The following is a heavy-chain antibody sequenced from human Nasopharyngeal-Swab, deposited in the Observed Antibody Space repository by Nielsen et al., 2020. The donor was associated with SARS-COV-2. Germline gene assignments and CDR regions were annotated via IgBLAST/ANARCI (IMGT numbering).Heavy chain of an antibody. CDR3: AKTELPYCSSTSCFSDY. D-gene: IGHD2-2*01. CDR1: GFTFSSYG. Sequence: GESLKISCAASGFTFSSYGMHWVRQAPGKGLEWVAVISYDGSNKYYADSVKGRFTISRDNSKNTLYLQMNSLRAEDTAVYYCAKTELPYCSSTSCFSDYWGQGTLVTFSS. J-gene: IGHJ4*02. CDR2: ISYDGSNK. V-gene: IGHV3-30*18.